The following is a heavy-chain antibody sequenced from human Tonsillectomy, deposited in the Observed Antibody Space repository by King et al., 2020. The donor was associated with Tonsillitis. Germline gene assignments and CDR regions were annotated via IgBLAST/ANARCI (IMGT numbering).Heavy chain of an antibody. CDR1: GYTFTSYN. D-gene: IGHD2-21*02. Sequence: VQLVESGTEVKKPGASVKVSCQTSGYTFTSYNITWVRQAPGQGLEWMGWISVYSGNTDYAQKLQGRVTMTADTCTSTAYMELRSLTSDDTAVYYCARVISVTYRYYFEYWGQGTLVTVSS. CDR2: ISVYSGNT. V-gene: IGHV1-18*04. J-gene: IGHJ4*02. CDR3: ARVISVTYRYYFEY.